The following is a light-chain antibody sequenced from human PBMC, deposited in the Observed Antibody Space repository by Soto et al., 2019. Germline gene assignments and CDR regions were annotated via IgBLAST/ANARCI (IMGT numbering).Light chain of an antibody. V-gene: IGKV3-20*01. CDR2: GAY. CDR1: QRLXSGY. CDR3: QRYGSSPPSRT. J-gene: IGKJ5*01. Sequence: IELTQSACALSLSPGERATLPCRASQRLXSGYLAWHRQKPGQAPRLLXXGAYXRATDIPDRFSGRGSGTDFTLTIRRLEPEDLAVEYCQRYGSSPPSRTFGQGTLLEIK.